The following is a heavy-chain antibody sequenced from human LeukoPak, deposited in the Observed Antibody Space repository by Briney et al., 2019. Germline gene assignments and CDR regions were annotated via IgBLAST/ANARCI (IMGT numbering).Heavy chain of an antibody. Sequence: GGSLRLSCAASGFTFSSYSMNWVRQAPGKGLEWVSSISSSSSYIYYADSVKGRFTISRDNAKNSLYLQMNSLRAEDTAVYYCARDSSGYYTAFDIWGQGTMVTVSS. V-gene: IGHV3-21*01. CDR1: GFTFSSYS. CDR2: ISSSSSYI. J-gene: IGHJ3*02. D-gene: IGHD3-22*01. CDR3: ARDSSGYYTAFDI.